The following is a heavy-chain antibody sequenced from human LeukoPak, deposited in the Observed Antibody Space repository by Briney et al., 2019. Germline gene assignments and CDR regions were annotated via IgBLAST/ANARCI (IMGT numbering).Heavy chain of an antibody. Sequence: GGSLRLSCAASGFTVSSNYMSRVRQAPGKGLEWVANIKQDGSEKYYVDSVKGRFTIFRDNAKNSLYLQMNSLRAEDTAVYYCARDTIFGVVISEENYYGMDVWGQGTTVTVSS. CDR2: IKQDGSEK. J-gene: IGHJ6*02. CDR3: ARDTIFGVVISEENYYGMDV. V-gene: IGHV3-7*03. D-gene: IGHD3-3*01. CDR1: GFTVSSNY.